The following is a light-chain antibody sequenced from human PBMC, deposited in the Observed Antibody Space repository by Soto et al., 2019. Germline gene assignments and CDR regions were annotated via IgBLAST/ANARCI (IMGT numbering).Light chain of an antibody. Sequence: EIVLTQSPGTLSLSPGDRATLSCRASQSVSSNYFAWYQQKAGQAPRLLIYGSSSRATGIPDRFSGSGSGTDFTLAISRLELEDFEVYFCQQYGSSPGLFTFGPGSKVEFK. V-gene: IGKV3-20*01. J-gene: IGKJ3*01. CDR2: GSS. CDR1: QSVSSNY. CDR3: QQYGSSPGLFT.